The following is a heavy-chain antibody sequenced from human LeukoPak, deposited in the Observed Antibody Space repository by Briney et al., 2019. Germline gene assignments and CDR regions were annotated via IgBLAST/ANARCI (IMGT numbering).Heavy chain of an antibody. J-gene: IGHJ3*02. D-gene: IGHD3-22*01. V-gene: IGHV1-18*01. CDR2: ISAYNGNT. Sequence: ASVKISCKASGYTFTSYGVTWGRQAPGHGLERMGWISAYNGNTNYAQKIQGRATMTTDTSTSTAYMELRSLRSDDTAVYYCAALYDSSGYSAFDIWGQGTMVTVSS. CDR3: AALYDSSGYSAFDI. CDR1: GYTFTSYG.